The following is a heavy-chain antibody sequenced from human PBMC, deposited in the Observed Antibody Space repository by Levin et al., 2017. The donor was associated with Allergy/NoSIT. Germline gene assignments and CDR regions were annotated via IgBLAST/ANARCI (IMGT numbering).Heavy chain of an antibody. Sequence: SFPPLFPPPPPLPLPFPFSGFSLDTSQVGVGWIRPPPGKALEWLALIYWDDDERYSPSLRSRLTITKDTSKSQVVLTMTDMDPVDTATYFCARVQVDANEAFDYWGQGTLVTVSS. J-gene: IGHJ4*02. CDR3: ARVQVDANEAFDY. V-gene: IGHV2-5*02. CDR2: IYWDDDE. D-gene: IGHD2-15*01. CDR1: GFSLDTSQVG.